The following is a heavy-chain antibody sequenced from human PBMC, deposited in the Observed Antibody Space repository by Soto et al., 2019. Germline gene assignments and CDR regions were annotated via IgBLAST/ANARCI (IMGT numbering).Heavy chain of an antibody. CDR3: ARAYCGGDCYSGGFWCDP. CDR1: GGTFSSYA. J-gene: IGHJ5*02. V-gene: IGHV1-69*12. D-gene: IGHD2-21*02. Sequence: QVQLVQSGAEVKKPGSSVKVSCKASGGTFSSYAISWVRQAPGQGLEWMGGIIPIFGTANYAQKXQGRVTITADXXTXTXXMELSSLRSEDTAVYYCARAYCGGDCYSGGFWCDPWGQGTLVTVSS. CDR2: IIPIFGTA.